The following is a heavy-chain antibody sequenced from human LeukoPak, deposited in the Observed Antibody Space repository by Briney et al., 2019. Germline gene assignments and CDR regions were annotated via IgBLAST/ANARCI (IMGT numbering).Heavy chain of an antibody. CDR2: ISSGGTYV. Sequence: RSGGSLRLSCVVSGFTFKTYSMNWVRQAPGKGLEWVSSISSGGTYVDYADSVKGRFTISRDNAKNSLYLQMNSLRAEDTAVYYCARGPLPIYGDYYYYGMDVWGQGTTVTVSS. D-gene: IGHD4-17*01. CDR1: GFTFKTYS. CDR3: ARGPLPIYGDYYYYGMDV. V-gene: IGHV3-21*01. J-gene: IGHJ6*02.